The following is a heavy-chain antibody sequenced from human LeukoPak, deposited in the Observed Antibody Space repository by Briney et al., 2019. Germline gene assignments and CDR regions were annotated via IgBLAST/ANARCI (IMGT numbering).Heavy chain of an antibody. CDR3: ASGYYYDSSGYYSPCFY. Sequence: ASVKVSCKASGYTFTSYGISWVRQAPGQGLEWMGWISAYNGNTNYAQKLQGRVTMTTDTSTSTAYMELRSLRSDDTAVYYCASGYYYDSSGYYSPCFYWGQGTLVTVSS. V-gene: IGHV1-18*01. J-gene: IGHJ4*02. D-gene: IGHD3-22*01. CDR1: GYTFTSYG. CDR2: ISAYNGNT.